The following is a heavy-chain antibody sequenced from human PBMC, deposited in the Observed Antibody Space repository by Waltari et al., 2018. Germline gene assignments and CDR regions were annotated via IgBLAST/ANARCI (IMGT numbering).Heavy chain of an antibody. Sequence: QVQLQQWGAGLLKPSETLSLTCAVYGGSFSGYYWCWIRQPPGKGLEWIGEINHSGSTDDNPSLTSRVTISVDTSKIQFSLKLSSVTAADTAVYYCARGSTNSRLLRDLWGRGTLVTVSS. CDR2: INHSGST. J-gene: IGHJ2*01. CDR3: ARGSTNSRLLRDL. CDR1: GGSFSGYY. D-gene: IGHD7-27*01. V-gene: IGHV4-34*01.